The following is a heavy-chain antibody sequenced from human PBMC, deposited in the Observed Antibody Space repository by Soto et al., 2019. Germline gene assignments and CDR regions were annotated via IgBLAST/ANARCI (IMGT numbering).Heavy chain of an antibody. CDR2: INEDGSEK. CDR1: GFTFATYW. D-gene: IGHD1-7*01. J-gene: IGHJ4*02. V-gene: IGHV3-7*03. Sequence: DVQLVESGGGLVQPGGSLRLSCRGSGFTFATYWMGWVRQAPGKGLEWVANINEDGSEKYYVDSVKGRFTISRDNARDSLFLQMNGLRAEDTAVFYCARGYYRNYKYYFDSWGQGTLVTVSS. CDR3: ARGYYRNYKYYFDS.